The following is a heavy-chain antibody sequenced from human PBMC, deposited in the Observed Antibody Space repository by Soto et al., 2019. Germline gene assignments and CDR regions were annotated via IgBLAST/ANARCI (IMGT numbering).Heavy chain of an antibody. Sequence: GASVKVSCRASGYSFTSYYMHWVRQAPGQGLEWMGIINPSGGSTSYAQKFQGRVTMTRDTSTSTVYMELSSLRSEDTAVYYCARDPARGSAFDIWGQGTMVTVSS. CDR3: ARDPARGSAFDI. CDR2: INPSGGST. D-gene: IGHD1-26*01. V-gene: IGHV1-46*01. J-gene: IGHJ3*02. CDR1: GYSFTSYY.